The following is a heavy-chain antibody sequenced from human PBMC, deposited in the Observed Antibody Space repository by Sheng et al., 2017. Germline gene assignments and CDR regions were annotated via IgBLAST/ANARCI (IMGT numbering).Heavy chain of an antibody. J-gene: IGHJ3*02. CDR1: GFTFSSYA. Sequence: EVQLVESGGGLVQPGGSLRLSCAASGFTFSSYAMNWVRQAPGKGLEWVSGISGSGGSTYYADSVKGRFTISRDNSKNTLYLQMNSLGAEDTAVYYCAKIPLVNSGYHNDAFDIWGQGTMVTVSS. V-gene: IGHV3-23*04. CDR3: AKIPLVNSGYHNDAFDI. CDR2: ISGSGGST. D-gene: IGHD3-22*01.